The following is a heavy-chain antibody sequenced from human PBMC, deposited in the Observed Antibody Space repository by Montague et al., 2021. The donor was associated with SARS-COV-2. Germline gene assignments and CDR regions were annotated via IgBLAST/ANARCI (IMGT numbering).Heavy chain of an antibody. J-gene: IGHJ4*02. Sequence: SETLSLTCTVSGGSISSYYWSWIRQPPGKGLEWIGHIYYSGSTNYNPSLKSRVTISVDTSKNQFSLKLSSVTAADTAVYYCARVVQRWLQFDPYFDYWGQGTLVTVSS. CDR3: ARVVQRWLQFDPYFDY. CDR1: GGSISSYY. D-gene: IGHD5-24*01. CDR2: IYYSGST. V-gene: IGHV4-59*01.